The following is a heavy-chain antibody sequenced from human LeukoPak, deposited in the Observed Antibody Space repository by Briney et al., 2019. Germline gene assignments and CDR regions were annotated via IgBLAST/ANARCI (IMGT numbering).Heavy chain of an antibody. Sequence: GGSLRLSCAASGFTFSSYGMSWVRQAPGKGLEWVSAISGSGGSTYYADSVKGRFTISRDNSKNTLYLQMNSLSAEDTAVYYCAKNGGYSYGLYYFDYWGQGTLVTVSS. V-gene: IGHV3-23*01. CDR1: GFTFSSYG. D-gene: IGHD5-18*01. CDR3: AKNGGYSYGLYYFDY. CDR2: ISGSGGST. J-gene: IGHJ4*02.